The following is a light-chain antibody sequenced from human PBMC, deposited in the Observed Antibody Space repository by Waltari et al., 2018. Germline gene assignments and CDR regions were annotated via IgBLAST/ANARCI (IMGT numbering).Light chain of an antibody. J-gene: IGKJ2*01. V-gene: IGKV3-11*01. CDR2: DAT. CDR3: HQGTTWPRT. Sequence: EIVLTQSPVTLSLSPGQRATLSCRASQSVDNFLGWYHQKAGQAPRLLISDATKRAPGIPARFSGGGSGTDFTLTISSLEPEDVGLYYCHQGTTWPRTFGQGTKLEI. CDR1: QSVDNF.